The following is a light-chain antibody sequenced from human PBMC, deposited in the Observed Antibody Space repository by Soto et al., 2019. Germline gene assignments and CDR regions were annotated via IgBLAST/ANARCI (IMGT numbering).Light chain of an antibody. Sequence: DIVMTQSPDSLAVSLGERATINCKSSQTVLYSRDNKNYLAWYQHKSGQPPKLLIYWASTGESGIPVRFSGSASETDYTLTISSLQAEDMAVYYCHQNYSAPQLSFGGGTTVPIK. CDR1: QTVLYSRDNKNY. J-gene: IGKJ4*01. CDR2: WAS. V-gene: IGKV4-1*01. CDR3: HQNYSAPQLS.